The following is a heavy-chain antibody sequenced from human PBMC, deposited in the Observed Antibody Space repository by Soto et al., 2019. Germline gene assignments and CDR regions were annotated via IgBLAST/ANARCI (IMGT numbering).Heavy chain of an antibody. Sequence: QVQLVESGGGVVQPGRSLRLSCEASGFTFSSYAVHWVRQAPGKGLEWVATMSSDGTEKYYADSVKGRFTISRDNSKSTLYLEMTSLRAEDTALFYCVKTPWEKYYSSWFDSWGQGTLVTVSS. CDR1: GFTFSSYA. CDR3: VKTPWEKYYSSWFDS. V-gene: IGHV3-30*18. D-gene: IGHD1-26*01. CDR2: MSSDGTEK. J-gene: IGHJ5*01.